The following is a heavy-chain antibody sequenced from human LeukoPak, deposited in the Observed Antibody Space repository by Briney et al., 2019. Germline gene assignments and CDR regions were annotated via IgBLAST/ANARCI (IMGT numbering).Heavy chain of an antibody. CDR1: GYTFTSYG. CDR2: INPNSGGT. CDR3: ARARAGVRLSPIDY. J-gene: IGHJ4*02. V-gene: IGHV1-2*02. Sequence: RASVKVSCKASGYTFTSYGISWVRQAPGQGLEWMGWINPNSGGTNYAQKFQGRVTMTRDTSISTAYMELSRLRSDDTAVYYCARARAGVRLSPIDYWGQGTLVTVSS. D-gene: IGHD3-16*01.